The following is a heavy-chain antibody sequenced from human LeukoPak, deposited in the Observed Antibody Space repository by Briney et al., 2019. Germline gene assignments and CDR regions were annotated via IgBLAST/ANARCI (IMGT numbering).Heavy chain of an antibody. Sequence: PGGSLRLSCSASGFTFSHYYMSWVRQAPGKGLEWVANIKQDGSEQFYLDSVKGRFTISRDNAKNALYLQMDNLRIEDTAIYYCAKCGLRRGDFDSWGQGTLVSVSS. CDR3: AKCGLRRGDFDS. J-gene: IGHJ4*02. D-gene: IGHD3-10*01. CDR2: IKQDGSEQ. V-gene: IGHV3-7*03. CDR1: GFTFSHYY.